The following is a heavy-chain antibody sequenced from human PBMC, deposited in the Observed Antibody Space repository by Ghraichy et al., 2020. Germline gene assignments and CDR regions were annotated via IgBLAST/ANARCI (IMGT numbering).Heavy chain of an antibody. J-gene: IGHJ6*02. CDR3: AKRLLTDDYVWGRPSGAYYYYGMDV. CDR2: ISGSGGST. V-gene: IGHV3-23*01. CDR1: GFTFSSYA. Sequence: GGSLRLSCAASGFTFSSYAMSWVRQAPGKGLEWVSAISGSGGSTYYADSVKGRFTISRDNSKNTLYLQMNSLRAEDTAVYYCAKRLLTDDYVWGRPSGAYYYYGMDVWGQGTTVTVSS. D-gene: IGHD3-16*01.